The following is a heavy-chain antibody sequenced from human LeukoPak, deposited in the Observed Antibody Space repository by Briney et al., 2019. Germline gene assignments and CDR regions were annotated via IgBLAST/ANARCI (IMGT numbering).Heavy chain of an antibody. CDR3: ARESNYDSSGYYVWYYYYYGMDV. D-gene: IGHD3-22*01. CDR1: GGSISSYY. CDR2: IYYSGST. V-gene: IGHV4-59*01. Sequence: SETLSPTCTVSGGSISSYYWSWIRQPPGKGLEWIGYIYYSGSTNYNPSLKSRVTISVDTFKNQFSLKLSSVTAADTAVYYCARESNYDSSGYYVWYYYYYGMDVWGQGTTVTVSS. J-gene: IGHJ6*02.